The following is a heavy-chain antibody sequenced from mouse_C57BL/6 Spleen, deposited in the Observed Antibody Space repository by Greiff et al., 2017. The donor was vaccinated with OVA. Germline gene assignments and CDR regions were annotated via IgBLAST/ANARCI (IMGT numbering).Heavy chain of an antibody. Sequence: VQLQQSVAELVRPGASVKLSCTASGFNIKNTYMHWVKQRPEQGLEWIGRIDPANGNTKYAPKFQGKATITADTSSNTAYLQLRSLTSEDTAIYYCAPITTVVATRYFDYWGQGTTLTVSS. CDR2: IDPANGNT. J-gene: IGHJ2*01. CDR3: APITTVVATRYFDY. CDR1: GFNIKNTY. D-gene: IGHD1-1*01. V-gene: IGHV14-3*01.